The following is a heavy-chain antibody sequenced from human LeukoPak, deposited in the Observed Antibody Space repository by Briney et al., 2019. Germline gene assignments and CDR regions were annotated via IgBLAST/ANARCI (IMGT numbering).Heavy chain of an antibody. Sequence: GGSLRLSCAASGFTFNRYSMNWVRQAPGKGLEWVSSISSSSSYIYYADSVKGRFTISRDNAKNSLSLQMNSLRAEDTAVYYCARDEYNWNVDAFDIWGQGTVVTVSS. CDR3: ARDEYNWNVDAFDI. D-gene: IGHD1-20*01. V-gene: IGHV3-21*01. J-gene: IGHJ3*02. CDR1: GFTFNRYS. CDR2: ISSSSSYI.